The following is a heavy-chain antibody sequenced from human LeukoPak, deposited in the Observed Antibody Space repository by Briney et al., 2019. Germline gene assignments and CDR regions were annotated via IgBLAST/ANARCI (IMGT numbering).Heavy chain of an antibody. CDR1: GFTFSSYS. V-gene: IGHV3-48*04. CDR2: ISSSSSTI. CDR3: ARDRPGIAAAGTYFDY. Sequence: GGSLRLSCAASGFTFSSYSMNWVRQAPGKGREWVSYISSSSSTIYYADSVKGRFTISRDNAKNSLYLQMNSLRAEDTAVYYCARDRPGIAAAGTYFDYWGQGTLVTVSS. J-gene: IGHJ4*02. D-gene: IGHD6-13*01.